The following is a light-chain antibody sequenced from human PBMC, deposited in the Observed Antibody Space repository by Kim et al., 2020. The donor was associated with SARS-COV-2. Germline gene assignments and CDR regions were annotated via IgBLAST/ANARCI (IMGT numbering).Light chain of an antibody. J-gene: IGKJ2*01. CDR1: NS. CDR2: GFS. V-gene: IGKV3-11*01. Sequence: NSLTWVQHKPGQAPRPLMLGFSNKAAGIPAKFKGSGSGTGFTLTITSLDPEDFAIYYFQQRHDWPAYTFGQGTKLEI. CDR3: QQRHDWPAYT.